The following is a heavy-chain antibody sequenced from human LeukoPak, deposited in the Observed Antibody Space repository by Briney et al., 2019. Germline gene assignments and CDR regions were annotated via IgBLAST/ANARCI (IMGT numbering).Heavy chain of an antibody. V-gene: IGHV4-31*03. CDR1: GGSISSGGYY. CDR2: IYYSGST. D-gene: IGHD3-22*01. CDR3: ARGKGYYYDSSGHLMGGFDY. Sequence: PSETLSLTCTVSGGSISSGGYYWSWIRQHPGKGLEWIGYIYYSGSTYYNPSLKSRVTISVDTSKNQFSLKLSSVTAADTAVYYCARGKGYYYDSSGHLMGGFDYWGQGTLVTVSS. J-gene: IGHJ4*02.